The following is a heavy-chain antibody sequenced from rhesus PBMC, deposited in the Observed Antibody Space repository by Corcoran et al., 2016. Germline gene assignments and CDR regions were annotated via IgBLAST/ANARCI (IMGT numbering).Heavy chain of an antibody. CDR2: INSGGGRT. V-gene: IGHV3S42*01. CDR3: AKDLATVADTGDY. Sequence: EVQLVESGGGLAKPGGSLRLSCAASGFTFSSYWMNWVRQTPGKGLMWISVINSGGGRTYYADSVKGRFTISRDNSKNTLSLQMNSLRAEDTAVYYCAKDLATVADTGDYWGQGVLVTVSS. CDR1: GFTFSSYW. J-gene: IGHJ4*01. D-gene: IGHD4-29*01.